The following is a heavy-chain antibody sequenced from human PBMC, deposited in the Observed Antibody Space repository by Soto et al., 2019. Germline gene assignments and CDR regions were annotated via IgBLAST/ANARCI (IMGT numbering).Heavy chain of an antibody. CDR1: GFNFSTYH. D-gene: IGHD6-6*01. CDR3: ARDSSSGATRFDS. V-gene: IGHV3-21*01. J-gene: IGHJ4*02. Sequence: TGGSLRLSCAASGFNFSTYHMNWGRQAPGRGLEGVSSISGGGSYIHYADSMKGRFTISRDNAKNSLFLQVNSLRSEDTAMYYCARDSSSGATRFDSWGQGTLVTVSS. CDR2: ISGGGSYI.